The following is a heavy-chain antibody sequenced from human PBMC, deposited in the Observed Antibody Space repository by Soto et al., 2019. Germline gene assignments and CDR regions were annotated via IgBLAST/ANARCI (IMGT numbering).Heavy chain of an antibody. V-gene: IGHV3-23*01. J-gene: IGHJ6*02. CDR2: ISGSGGST. CDR1: GFTFSSYA. CDR3: AKDSAYQLAHYYYYGMDV. Sequence: EVQLLESGGGLVQPGGSLRLSCAASGFTFSSYAMSWVRQAPGKGLEWVSAISGSGGSTYYADSVKGRFTISRDNSKNTRYLQMNSLRAEDTAVYYCAKDSAYQLAHYYYYGMDVWGQGTTVTVSS. D-gene: IGHD2-2*01.